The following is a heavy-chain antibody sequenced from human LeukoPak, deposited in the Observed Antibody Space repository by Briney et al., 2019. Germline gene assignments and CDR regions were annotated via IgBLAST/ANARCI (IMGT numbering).Heavy chain of an antibody. CDR1: GYTFTSYY. CDR2: INPSGGST. CDR3: ARDPEGDSSSSSWYPFYPAYFDL. Sequence: ASVKVSCTASGYTFTSYYMHWVRQAPGQGLEWMGIINPSGGSTSYAQKFQGRVTMTRDTSTSTVYMELSSLRSEDTAVYYCARDPEGDSSSSSWYPFYPAYFDLWGRGTLVTVSS. V-gene: IGHV1-46*01. D-gene: IGHD6-13*01. J-gene: IGHJ2*01.